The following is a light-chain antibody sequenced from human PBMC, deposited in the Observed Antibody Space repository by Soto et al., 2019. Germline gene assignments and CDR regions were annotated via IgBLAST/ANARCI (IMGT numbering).Light chain of an antibody. Sequence: EIVLTQSPATLSLSPGERATLSCRASQSVSRYLAWYRQRPGQAPRLLIFDASNRAAGIPGRFRGDGSGTDFTLSISSLEPEDFAVYYCQQRSVWPYTFGLGTKLEFK. J-gene: IGKJ2*01. CDR1: QSVSRY. CDR3: QQRSVWPYT. CDR2: DAS. V-gene: IGKV3-11*01.